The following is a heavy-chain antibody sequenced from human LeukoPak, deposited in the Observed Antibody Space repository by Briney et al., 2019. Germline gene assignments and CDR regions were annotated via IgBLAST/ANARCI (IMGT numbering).Heavy chain of an antibody. Sequence: PGGSLRLSCAASGFTFSSYAMHWVRQAPGKGLEWVAVISCDGSNKYYADSVKGRFTISRDNSKNTLYLQMNSLRAEDTAVYYCARDRGYSSFDYWGQGALVTVSS. CDR1: GFTFSSYA. CDR3: ARDRGYSSFDY. D-gene: IGHD6-19*01. J-gene: IGHJ4*02. V-gene: IGHV3-30*04. CDR2: ISCDGSNK.